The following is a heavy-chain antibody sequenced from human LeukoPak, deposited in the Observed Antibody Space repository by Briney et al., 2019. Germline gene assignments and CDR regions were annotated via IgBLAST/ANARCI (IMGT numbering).Heavy chain of an antibody. CDR1: GFTFSSYS. V-gene: IGHV3-48*01. CDR2: ISSSSSTI. CDR3: ARDKFQGAFDI. Sequence: GGSLRLSCAASGFTFSSYSMNWVRQAPGKGLEWVSYISSSSSTIYYADSVKGRFTISRDNAKNSLYLQMNSLRAEDTAVYYCARDKFQGAFDIWGQGTMVTVSS. J-gene: IGHJ3*02.